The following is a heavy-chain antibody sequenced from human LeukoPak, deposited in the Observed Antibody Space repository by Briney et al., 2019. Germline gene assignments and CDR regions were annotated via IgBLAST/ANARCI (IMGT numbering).Heavy chain of an antibody. Sequence: SENLSLTATVSAGSISSYYWSWIRKPPGQGLEWIGYINYSGSTNYNPSLKSRVPISVDTSKNQFSLELSSVTAADTAVYYCARELYWWYFDLWGRGTLVTVSS. CDR3: ARELYWWYFDL. D-gene: IGHD2-8*02. V-gene: IGHV4-59*01. CDR2: INYSGST. J-gene: IGHJ2*01. CDR1: AGSISSYY.